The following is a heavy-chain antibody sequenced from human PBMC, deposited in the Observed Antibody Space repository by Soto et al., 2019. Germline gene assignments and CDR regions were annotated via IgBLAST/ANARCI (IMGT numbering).Heavy chain of an antibody. CDR2: IIPIFGTA. CDR3: ARWDPVGAQYYYYGMDV. CDR1: GGTFSSYA. Sequence: QVQLVQSGAEVQKPGSSVKVSCKASGGTFSSYAISWVRQAPGQGLEWMGGIIPIFGTANYAQKFQGRVTITADESPSTAYMELSSLRSEDTAVYYCARWDPVGAQYYYYGMDVWGQGTTVTVSS. D-gene: IGHD1-26*01. J-gene: IGHJ6*02. V-gene: IGHV1-69*01.